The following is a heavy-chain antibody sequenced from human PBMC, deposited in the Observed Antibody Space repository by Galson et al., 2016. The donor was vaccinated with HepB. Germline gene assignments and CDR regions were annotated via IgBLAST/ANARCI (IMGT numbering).Heavy chain of an antibody. Sequence: SLRLSCAASGFTFSRYSLNWVRQAPGKGLEWVSYISFDSTTTYYADSLRGRFTISRDNAQNPLYLQMNGLRDDDAAVYYCTADVGGGLRPFDYWGQGTLVTVSS. D-gene: IGHD3-10*02. CDR3: TADVGGGLRPFDY. J-gene: IGHJ4*02. CDR2: ISFDSTTT. CDR1: GFTFSRYS. V-gene: IGHV3-48*02.